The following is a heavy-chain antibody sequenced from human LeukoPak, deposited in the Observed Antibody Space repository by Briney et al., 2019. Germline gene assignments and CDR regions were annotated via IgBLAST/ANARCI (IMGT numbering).Heavy chain of an antibody. V-gene: IGHV4-34*01. CDR2: INHSGST. J-gene: IGHJ4*02. CDR3: ARGNALYYYDSSGSLDY. Sequence: SETLSLTCAVYGGSFSGYYWSWIRQPPGKGLEWIGEINHSGSTNYNPSLKSRVTISVDTSKNQFSLKLSSVTAADTAVYYCARGNALYYYDSSGSLDYWGQGTLVTVSS. D-gene: IGHD3-22*01. CDR1: GGSFSGYY.